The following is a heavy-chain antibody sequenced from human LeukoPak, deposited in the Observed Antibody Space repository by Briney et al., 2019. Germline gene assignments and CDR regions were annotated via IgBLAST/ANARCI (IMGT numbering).Heavy chain of an antibody. V-gene: IGHV3-23*01. J-gene: IGHJ4*02. Sequence: GGSLRLSCAASGFTFSSYAMSWVRQAPGKGPEWVSAISGSGGSTYYADSVKGRFTISRDNSKNTLYLQMNSLRAEDTAVYYCAKLVGDYGTGPIDYWGQGTLVTVSS. CDR2: ISGSGGST. D-gene: IGHD4-17*01. CDR3: AKLVGDYGTGPIDY. CDR1: GFTFSSYA.